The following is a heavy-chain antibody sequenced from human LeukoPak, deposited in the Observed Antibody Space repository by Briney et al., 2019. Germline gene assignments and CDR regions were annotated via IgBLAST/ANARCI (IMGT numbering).Heavy chain of an antibody. J-gene: IGHJ4*02. CDR3: AKDQGPPQLWFGELSPFFDY. Sequence: PGRSLRLSCAASGFTFSSYGMHWVRQAPGKGLEWVAVISYDGSNKYYADSVKGRFTISRDNSKNTLYLQMNSLRAEDTAVYYCAKDQGPPQLWFGELSPFFDYWGQGTLVTVSS. D-gene: IGHD3-10*01. V-gene: IGHV3-30*18. CDR1: GFTFSSYG. CDR2: ISYDGSNK.